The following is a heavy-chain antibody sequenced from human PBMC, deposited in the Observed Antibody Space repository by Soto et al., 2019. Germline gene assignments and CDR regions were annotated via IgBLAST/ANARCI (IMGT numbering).Heavy chain of an antibody. CDR3: AREGNDGSAYASGTDV. J-gene: IGHJ6*02. CDR2: IYYSGST. V-gene: IGHV4-30-4*01. D-gene: IGHD3-10*01. Sequence: PSETLSLTCTVSGGSISSGDYYWSWIRQPPGKGLEWIGYIYYSGSTYYNPSLKSRVTISVDTSKNQFSLKLSSVTAADTAVYYCAREGNDGSAYASGTDVSGQGTTVTVSS. CDR1: GGSISSGDYY.